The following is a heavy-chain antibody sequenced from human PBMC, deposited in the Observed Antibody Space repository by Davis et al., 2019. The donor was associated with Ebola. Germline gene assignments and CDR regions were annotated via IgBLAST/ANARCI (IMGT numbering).Heavy chain of an antibody. J-gene: IGHJ6*02. Sequence: SETLSLTCAINGGSFSSYYWSWIRQTAGRGLEWIGEISHTGSTTYSPSLKGRVTMSLDTSKNQFSLKVTAVTAADTAVYYCARGRYSPRVAVGVYAKFDPRGQGTTVTVSS. CDR1: GGSFSSYY. V-gene: IGHV4-34*01. D-gene: IGHD2-8*02. CDR3: ARGRYSPRVAVGVYAKFDP. CDR2: ISHTGST.